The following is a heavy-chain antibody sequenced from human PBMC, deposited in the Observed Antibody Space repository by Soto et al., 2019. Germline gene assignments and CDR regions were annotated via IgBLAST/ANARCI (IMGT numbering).Heavy chain of an antibody. D-gene: IGHD6-13*01. Sequence: EVQLLESGGGLVQPGGSLRLYCTASGFTFSSHAMTWVRQAPGKGLEWVSGLSDSGGSIYYADSVKGRFTISRDNSMNTLYLQMNTLRAEDTAVYYCAKVSSSWYAGFFDLWGQGTLVTVSS. CDR2: LSDSGGSI. J-gene: IGHJ4*02. V-gene: IGHV3-23*01. CDR1: GFTFSSHA. CDR3: AKVSSSWYAGFFDL.